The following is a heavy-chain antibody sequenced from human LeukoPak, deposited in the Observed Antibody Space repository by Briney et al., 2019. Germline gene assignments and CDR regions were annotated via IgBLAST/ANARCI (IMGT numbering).Heavy chain of an antibody. J-gene: IGHJ4*02. Sequence: SETLSLTCTVSGGSISNYYWSWIRQPPGKGLEWIGYIYYSGSTNYNPSLKSRVTISVDTSKNQFSLKLSSVTAADTAVYYCASHRDYGGPPNYWGQGTLVTVSS. V-gene: IGHV4-59*01. CDR1: GGSISNYY. D-gene: IGHD4-23*01. CDR2: IYYSGST. CDR3: ASHRDYGGPPNY.